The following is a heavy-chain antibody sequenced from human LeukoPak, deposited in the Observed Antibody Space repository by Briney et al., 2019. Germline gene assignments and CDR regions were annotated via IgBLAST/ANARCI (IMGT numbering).Heavy chain of an antibody. CDR2: TYYRSKWYN. D-gene: IGHD6-19*01. V-gene: IGHV6-1*01. Sequence: SQTLSLTCAISGDSVSSNSAAWNWIRQSPSRGLEWLGRTYYRSKWYNDYAVAVKSRITTNPDTSKTQFSLQLNSVTPEDTAGYYCAREGSSGWFRGYFDYWGQGTLVTVSS. J-gene: IGHJ4*02. CDR1: GDSVSSNSAA. CDR3: AREGSSGWFRGYFDY.